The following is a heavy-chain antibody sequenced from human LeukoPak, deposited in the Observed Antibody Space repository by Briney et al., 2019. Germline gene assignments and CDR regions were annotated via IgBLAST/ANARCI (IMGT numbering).Heavy chain of an antibody. CDR1: GDPVSSGSYY. J-gene: IGHJ5*02. CDR3: AKMVDIVAAGWFDP. V-gene: IGHV4-61*01. CDR2: IYYSGST. D-gene: IGHD5-12*01. Sequence: PSETLSLTCTVSGDPVSSGSYYWSWIRQPPGKGLEWIGYIYYSGSTNYNPSLKSRVTISVDTSKNQFSLKLSSVTAADTAVYYCAKMVDIVAAGWFDPWGQGTLVTVSS.